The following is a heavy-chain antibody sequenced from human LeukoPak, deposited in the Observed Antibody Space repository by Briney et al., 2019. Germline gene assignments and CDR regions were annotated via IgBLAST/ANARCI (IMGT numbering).Heavy chain of an antibody. Sequence: GGSLRLSCAASGFTFSNYAMSWVRQAPGKGLEWVSVIDSGDSTYYADSVKGRFTISRDNSKNTLYLQMNSLRAEDTAVYYCARVKANRSGWYYFDYWGQGTLVTVSS. J-gene: IGHJ4*02. CDR1: GFTFSNYA. D-gene: IGHD6-19*01. V-gene: IGHV3-23*01. CDR2: IDSGDST. CDR3: ARVKANRSGWYYFDY.